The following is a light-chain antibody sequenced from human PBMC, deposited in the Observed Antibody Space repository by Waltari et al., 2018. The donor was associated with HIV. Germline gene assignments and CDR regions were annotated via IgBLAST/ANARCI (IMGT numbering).Light chain of an antibody. CDR3: QSSDSSGIYPV. Sequence: SSELTQPPSISVSPGQTARITCSGDALPNQYAYWYQQKPSQDPLVLIYKDDDRPAEIPERFSGSSSETTVTLTSSGVQAEDEADYYCQSSDSSGIYPVFGGGTKLTVL. V-gene: IGLV3-25*03. J-gene: IGLJ3*02. CDR1: ALPNQY. CDR2: KDD.